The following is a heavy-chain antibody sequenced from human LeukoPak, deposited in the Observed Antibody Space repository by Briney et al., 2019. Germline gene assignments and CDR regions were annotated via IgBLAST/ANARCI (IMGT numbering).Heavy chain of an antibody. D-gene: IGHD3-9*01. J-gene: IGHJ3*01. V-gene: IGHV3-7*03. CDR2: INQDGTKK. CDR3: ARDLSNKILTTYYDVFDV. Sequence: GSLRLSCAASGFTFNTYWMTWVRQAPGEGLEWVANINQDGTKKHYVDSVEGRFTISRDNARNSLYLQMNSLRAEDTAVYYCARDLSNKILTTYYDVFDVWGQGSMVTVSS. CDR1: GFTFNTYW.